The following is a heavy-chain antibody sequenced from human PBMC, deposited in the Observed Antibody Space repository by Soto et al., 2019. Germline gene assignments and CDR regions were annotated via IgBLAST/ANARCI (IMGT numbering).Heavy chain of an antibody. J-gene: IGHJ6*02. D-gene: IGHD6-19*01. Sequence: GGSLRLSCAASGFTFSGSAMHWVRQASGKGLEWVGRIRSKANNYATTYAASVKGRSTISRADSKNTAYLQMNSLKTEDTAVYYCTRRGAVAGSDYFGMDVWGQGTTVTVSS. CDR3: TRRGAVAGSDYFGMDV. CDR2: IRSKANNYAT. CDR1: GFTFSGSA. V-gene: IGHV3-73*01.